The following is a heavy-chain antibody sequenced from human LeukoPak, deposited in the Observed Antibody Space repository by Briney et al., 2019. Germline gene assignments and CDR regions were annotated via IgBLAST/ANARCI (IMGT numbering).Heavy chain of an antibody. J-gene: IGHJ3*02. CDR1: GFTFSSYG. CDR2: ISYDGTNK. D-gene: IGHD3-10*01. CDR3: ATSYGSGSYNNGGAAFDI. V-gene: IGHV3-30*03. Sequence: GGSLRLSCAVSGFTFSSYGMHWVRQAPGKGLEWMAVISYDGTNKYYADSVKGRFTISRDNSKNALYLQMNSLRAEDTAVYYCATSYGSGSYNNGGAAFDIWGQGTMVTVSS.